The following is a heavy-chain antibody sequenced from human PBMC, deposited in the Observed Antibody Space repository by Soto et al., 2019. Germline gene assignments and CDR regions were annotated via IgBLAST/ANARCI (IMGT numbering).Heavy chain of an antibody. Sequence: PGGSLRLSCTASGFTFGDYAMSWFRQAPGKGLEWVGFIRSKAYGGTTEYAASVKGRFTISRDDSKSIAYLQMNSLKTEDTAVYYCARVIVRTSYSDSSGHYFKYWGQGTLVTVSS. CDR3: ARVIVRTSYSDSSGHYFKY. CDR1: GFTFGDYA. D-gene: IGHD3-22*01. CDR2: IRSKAYGGTT. V-gene: IGHV3-49*03. J-gene: IGHJ4*02.